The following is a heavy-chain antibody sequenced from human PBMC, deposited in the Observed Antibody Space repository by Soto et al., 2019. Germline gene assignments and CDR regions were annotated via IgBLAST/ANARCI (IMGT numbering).Heavy chain of an antibody. CDR1: GGTFSSYT. CDR2: IIPILGIA. J-gene: IGHJ5*02. CDR3: ARAPQRLWFDP. Sequence: GASVKVSCKASGGTFSSYTISWVRQAPGQGLEWMGRIIPILGIANYAQKLQGRVTITADKSTSTAYMELSSLRSEDTAVYYCARAPQRLWFDPWGQGTLVTVSS. D-gene: IGHD2-2*01. V-gene: IGHV1-69*02.